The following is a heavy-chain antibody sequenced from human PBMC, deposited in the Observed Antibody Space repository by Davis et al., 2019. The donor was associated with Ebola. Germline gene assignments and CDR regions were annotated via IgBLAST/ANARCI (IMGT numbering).Heavy chain of an antibody. CDR3: ARESRGYSYGDRNYYYYGMDV. D-gene: IGHD5-18*01. J-gene: IGHJ6*02. V-gene: IGHV4-34*01. Sequence: SETLSLTCAVYGGSFSGYYWSWIRQPPGKGLEWIGEINHSGSTNYNPCLKSRVTISVDTSKNQFSLKLSSVTAADTAVYYCARESRGYSYGDRNYYYYGMDVWGQGTTVTVSS. CDR1: GGSFSGYY. CDR2: INHSGST.